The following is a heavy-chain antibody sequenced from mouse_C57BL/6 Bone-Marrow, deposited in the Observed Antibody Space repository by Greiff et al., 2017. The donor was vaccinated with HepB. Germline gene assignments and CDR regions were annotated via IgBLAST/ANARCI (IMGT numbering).Heavy chain of an antibody. J-gene: IGHJ2*01. CDR2: INPNNGGT. Sequence: EVQLQQSGPELVKPGASVKISCKASGYTFTDYYMNWVKQSHGKSLEWIGDINPNNGGTSYNQKFKGKATLTVDKSSSTAYMELRSLTSEDSAVYYCARSVHVDYFDYWGQGTTLTVSS. CDR3: ARSVHVDYFDY. CDR1: GYTFTDYY. V-gene: IGHV1-26*01.